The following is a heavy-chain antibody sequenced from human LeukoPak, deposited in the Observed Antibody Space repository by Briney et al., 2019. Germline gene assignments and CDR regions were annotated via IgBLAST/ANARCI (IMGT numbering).Heavy chain of an antibody. J-gene: IGHJ4*02. CDR3: ARDEAYYDSSGLVFDY. CDR2: IKQDGSEK. V-gene: IGHV3-7*01. D-gene: IGHD3-22*01. Sequence: GGSLRLSCAASGFTFSSDWRSWVRQAPGKGLEWVANIKQDGSEKYYVDSVKGRFTISRDNAKNSLYLEMNSLRAEDTAVYYCARDEAYYDSSGLVFDYWGQGTLVAVSS. CDR1: GFTFSSDW.